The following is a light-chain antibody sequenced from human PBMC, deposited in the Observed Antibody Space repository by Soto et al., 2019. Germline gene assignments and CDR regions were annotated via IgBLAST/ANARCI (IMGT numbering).Light chain of an antibody. CDR2: KTS. CDR1: QSFSTW. J-gene: IGKJ4*01. CDR3: QHYNSNPLT. Sequence: DIQMTQSPSTLSASVGDRVTITCRASQSFSTWLAWYQQKPGKAPNLLIYKTSILESGGPSRFSGSRSGTEFTLTISSLQPADFAPYYCQHYNSNPLTFGGGTKVQLK. V-gene: IGKV1-5*03.